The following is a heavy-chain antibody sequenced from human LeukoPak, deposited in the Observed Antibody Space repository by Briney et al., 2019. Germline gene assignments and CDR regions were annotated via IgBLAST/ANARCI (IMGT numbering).Heavy chain of an antibody. Sequence: GGSLRLSCAASGFTFTDYSMSWVRQAPGKGLEGVSGLGRSGENRYYATSVRGRFSISRDNSKDTVYLQMNSLRAEDTAIYYCVKDRPCESCMPMDAWGQGTTVTVSS. J-gene: IGHJ6*02. V-gene: IGHV3-23*01. CDR2: LGRSGENR. CDR3: VKDRPCESCMPMDA. D-gene: IGHD2-2*01. CDR1: GFTFTDYS.